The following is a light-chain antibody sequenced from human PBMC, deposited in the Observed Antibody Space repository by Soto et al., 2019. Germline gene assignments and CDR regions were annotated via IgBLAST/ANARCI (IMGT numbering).Light chain of an antibody. CDR2: EVS. V-gene: IGLV2-14*01. CDR1: SSDVAGYNF. J-gene: IGLJ2*01. CDR3: TSYTSSPI. Sequence: QSALTQPASVSGSPGQSITISCTGTSSDVAGYNFVSWYQHHPGKAPKLMIYEVSNRPSGVSDRFSGSKSGKTASLTISGLQAEDEADYYCTSYTSSPIFGGGTKLTVL.